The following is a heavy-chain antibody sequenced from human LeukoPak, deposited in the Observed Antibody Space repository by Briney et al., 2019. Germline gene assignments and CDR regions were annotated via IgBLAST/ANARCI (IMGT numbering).Heavy chain of an antibody. CDR2: IYYSGST. CDR1: GGSISSGDYY. V-gene: IGHV4-30-4*01. CDR3: AREEKGRITIS. D-gene: IGHD3-9*01. Sequence: IPSQTLSLTCTVSGGSISSGDYYWSWIRQPPGKGLEWIGYIYYSGSTYYNPSLKSRVTISVDTSKNQFSLKLSSVTAADTAVYYCAREEKGRITISWGQGTLVTVSS. J-gene: IGHJ5*02.